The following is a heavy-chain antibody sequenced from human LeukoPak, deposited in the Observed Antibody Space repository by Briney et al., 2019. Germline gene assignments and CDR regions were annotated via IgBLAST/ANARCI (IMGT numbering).Heavy chain of an antibody. CDR3: ASAMPAIAIRPYFDS. Sequence: GGSLRLSCAASGFTFSNYWMHWVRQAPGKGLVWVSHINTDGSSATYADSVKGRFTISRDGSKNTLYLQMDSLRAEDTAVYYCASAMPAIAIRPYFDSWGQGTLVTVSS. D-gene: IGHD2-2*02. CDR2: INTDGSSA. J-gene: IGHJ4*02. V-gene: IGHV3-74*01. CDR1: GFTFSNYW.